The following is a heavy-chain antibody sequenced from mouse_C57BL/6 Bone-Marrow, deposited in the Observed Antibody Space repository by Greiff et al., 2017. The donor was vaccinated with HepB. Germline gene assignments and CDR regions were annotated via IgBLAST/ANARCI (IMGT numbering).Heavy chain of an antibody. Sequence: VNVVESGAELARPGASVKMSCKASGYTFTSYTMHWVKQRPGQGLEWIGYINPSSGYTKYNQKFKDKATLTADKSSSTAYMQLSSLTSEDSAVYYCARSGDYDVGYYYAMDYWGQGTSVTVSS. CDR3: ARSGDYDVGYYYAMDY. V-gene: IGHV1-4*01. J-gene: IGHJ4*01. CDR1: GYTFTSYT. CDR2: INPSSGYT. D-gene: IGHD2-4*01.